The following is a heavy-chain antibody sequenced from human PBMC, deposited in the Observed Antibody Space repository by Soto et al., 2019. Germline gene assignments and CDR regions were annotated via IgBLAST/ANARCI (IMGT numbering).Heavy chain of an antibody. D-gene: IGHD2-2*02. Sequence: PGGSLRLSCTASGFTFSSYGMHWVRQAPGKGLEWVTVISYDGSNKYYADSVKGRFTISRDNSKNTLYLQMNSLRADDTAVYYCAKAKEARYCSSASCYTEMDVWGKGTTVTVSS. CDR1: GFTFSSYG. CDR2: ISYDGSNK. J-gene: IGHJ6*04. CDR3: AKAKEARYCSSASCYTEMDV. V-gene: IGHV3-30*18.